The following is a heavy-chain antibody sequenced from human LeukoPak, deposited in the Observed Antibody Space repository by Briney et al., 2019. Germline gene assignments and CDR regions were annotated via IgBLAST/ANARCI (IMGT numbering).Heavy chain of an antibody. Sequence: PSGTLSLTCTVSVGSISSYYWSWIRQPPARGREWIGYIYYSGCTNYKPSLHSRFTISVDTSKNQFSLKLSSVTAADTAVYYCARVTERYDFGRGFDPWGQGTLVTVSS. CDR1: VGSISSYY. CDR3: ARVTERYDFGRGFDP. CDR2: IYYSGCT. D-gene: IGHD3-3*01. V-gene: IGHV4-59*01. J-gene: IGHJ5*02.